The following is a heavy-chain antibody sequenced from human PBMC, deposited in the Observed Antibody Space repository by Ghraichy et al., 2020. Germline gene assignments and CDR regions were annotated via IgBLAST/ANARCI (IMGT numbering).Heavy chain of an antibody. J-gene: IGHJ4*02. Sequence: GGSLRLSCAASGFTFSSYAMNWVRQAPGKGLEWVSAISGGGGNIYYADSVKGRFTISRDNSKNTLYLQMDSLRAEDTAVYYCAKDGGGWYPKYYLDYWGQGILVSVTS. CDR1: GFTFSSYA. V-gene: IGHV3-23*01. D-gene: IGHD6-19*01. CDR3: AKDGGGWYPKYYLDY. CDR2: ISGGGGNI.